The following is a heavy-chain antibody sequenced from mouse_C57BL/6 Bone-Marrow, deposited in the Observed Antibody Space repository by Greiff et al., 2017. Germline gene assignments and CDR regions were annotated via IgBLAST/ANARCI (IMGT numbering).Heavy chain of an antibody. CDR2: IHPNSGST. CDR1: GYTFTSYW. D-gene: IGHD4-1*01. Sequence: QVQLQQPGAELVKPGASVKLSCTASGYTFTSYWMPWVKQRPGQGLEWIGMIHPNSGSTNYTEKFKSKATLTVDKSSSTAYMQLSSLTSEDSAVYYCARCRNWDGRDYWGQGATLTVSS. V-gene: IGHV1-64*01. J-gene: IGHJ2*01. CDR3: ARCRNWDGRDY.